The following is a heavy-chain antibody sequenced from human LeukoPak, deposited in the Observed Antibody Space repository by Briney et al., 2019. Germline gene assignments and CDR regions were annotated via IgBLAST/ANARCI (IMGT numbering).Heavy chain of an antibody. CDR2: ISYDGSNK. CDR1: GFIFSSYG. CDR3: AKVGGPEDY. J-gene: IGHJ4*02. V-gene: IGHV3-30*18. Sequence: PGRSLRLSCEASGFIFSSYGMHWVRQAPGKGLEWVAVISYDGSNKYYADSVKGRFTTSRDNSKNTLYLQMNSLRAEDTAVYYCAKVGGPEDYWGQGTLVTVSS. D-gene: IGHD3-3*01.